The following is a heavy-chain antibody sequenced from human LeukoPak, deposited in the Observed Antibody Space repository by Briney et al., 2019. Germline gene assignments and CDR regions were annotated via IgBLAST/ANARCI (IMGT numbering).Heavy chain of an antibody. D-gene: IGHD3-22*01. Sequence: SETLSLTCTVSGYSISTGYYWGWIRQPPGKGLEWIGSMYHSGSTYYNPSLKSRVTMSADTSKNQFSLKLSSVTAADTAVYYCARESHSSGYPPLLFDYWGQGTLVTVSS. CDR1: GYSISTGYY. CDR3: ARESHSSGYPPLLFDY. V-gene: IGHV4-38-2*02. J-gene: IGHJ4*02. CDR2: MYHSGST.